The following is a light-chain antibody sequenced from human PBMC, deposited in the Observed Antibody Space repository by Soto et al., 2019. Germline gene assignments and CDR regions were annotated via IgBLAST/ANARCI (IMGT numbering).Light chain of an antibody. V-gene: IGKV1-5*03. CDR3: QQYYSYSPA. J-gene: IGKJ2*01. CDR1: QSISSW. CDR2: KAS. Sequence: DIQMTQSPSTLSASVGDRVTITCRASQSISSWLAWYQQKPGKAPKLLIYKASSLESGVPSRFSGSGSGTEFNLTISRPEADDFATYYRQQYYSYSPAFGQGTKLEIK.